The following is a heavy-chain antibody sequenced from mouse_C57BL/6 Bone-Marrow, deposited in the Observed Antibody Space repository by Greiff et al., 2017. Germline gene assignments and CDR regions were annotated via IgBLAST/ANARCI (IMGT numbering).Heavy chain of an antibody. CDR3: ASTGRGFAY. D-gene: IGHD3-3*01. V-gene: IGHV1-18*01. J-gene: IGHJ3*01. Sequence: DVKLQESGPELVKPGASVKIPCKASGYTFTDYNMDWVKQSHGKSLEWIGDINPNNGGTIYNQKFKGKATLTVDKSSSTAYMELRSLTSEDTAVYYCASTGRGFAYWGQGTLVTVSA. CDR2: INPNNGGT. CDR1: GYTFTDYN.